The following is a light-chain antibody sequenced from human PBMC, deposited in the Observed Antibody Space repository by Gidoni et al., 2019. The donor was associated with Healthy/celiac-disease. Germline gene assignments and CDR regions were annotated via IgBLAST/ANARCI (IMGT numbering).Light chain of an antibody. CDR3: QSADSSGTWV. CDR1: ALTKQY. V-gene: IGLV3-25*02. Sequence: SYELTQPPSVSVSPGQTARNTCSGDALTKQYAYWYQQKPGQAPVLVLYKDSERPSGIPERCSGSSSGTTVTLTISGVQAEDEADYYCQSADSSGTWVFGGGTKLTVL. CDR2: KDS. J-gene: IGLJ3*02.